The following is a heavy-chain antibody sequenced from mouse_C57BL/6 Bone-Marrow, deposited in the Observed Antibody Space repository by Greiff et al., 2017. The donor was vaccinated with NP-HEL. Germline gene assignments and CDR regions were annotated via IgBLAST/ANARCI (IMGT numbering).Heavy chain of an antibody. D-gene: IGHD1-2*01. V-gene: IGHV3-5*01. CDR3: AREGYYGYYAMDY. Sequence: EVQLQQSGPGLVKPSQTVFLTCTVTGISITTGNYRWSWIRQFPGNKLEWIGYIYYSGTITYNPSLTSRTTITRDTPKNQFFLEMNSLTAEDTATYYCAREGYYGYYAMDYWGQGTSVTVSS. CDR2: IYYSGTI. CDR1: GISITTGNYR. J-gene: IGHJ4*01.